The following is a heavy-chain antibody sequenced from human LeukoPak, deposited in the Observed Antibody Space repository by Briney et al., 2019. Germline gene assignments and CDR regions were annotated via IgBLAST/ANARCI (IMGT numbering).Heavy chain of an antibody. CDR1: GGSIRSHY. J-gene: IGHJ6*03. V-gene: IGHV4-59*06. Sequence: SETLSLTCSVSGGSIRSHYWSWIRQPAGKGLEWIGYIYYSGSTYYNPSLKSRITISVDTSKNQFSLKLSSVIAADTAVYYCARYCSGTDYYYYYMDVWGKGTTVTVSS. CDR3: ARYCSGTDYYYYYMDV. CDR2: IYYSGST. D-gene: IGHD2-15*01.